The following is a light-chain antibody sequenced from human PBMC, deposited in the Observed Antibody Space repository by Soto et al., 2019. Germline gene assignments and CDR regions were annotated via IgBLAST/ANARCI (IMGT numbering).Light chain of an antibody. Sequence: IVMTQSPATLSVSPGEGVTLSCRANQNVGTNLAWYQQRPGQAPRLLIYGASTRATGVPASFSGSGSGTEFTLTIKSLQSEDFAVYFCQQYNNWGLAFGGGTKVEI. J-gene: IGKJ4*01. CDR1: QNVGTN. CDR3: QQYNNWGLA. V-gene: IGKV3D-15*01. CDR2: GAS.